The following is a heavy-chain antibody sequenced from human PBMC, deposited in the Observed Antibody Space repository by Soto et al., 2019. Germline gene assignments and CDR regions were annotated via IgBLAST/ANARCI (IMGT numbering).Heavy chain of an antibody. CDR2: INAGNGNT. D-gene: IGHD3-3*02. CDR3: ARDQHFWSGYYYYYYGMDV. V-gene: IGHV1-3*01. J-gene: IGHJ6*02. Sequence: GASVKVSCKTSGYTFTNHGISWVRQAPGQGLEWMGWINAGNGNTKYSQKFQGRVTITRDTSASTAYMELSSLRSEDTAVYYCARDQHFWSGYYYYYYGMDVWGQGTTVTVSS. CDR1: GYTFTNHG.